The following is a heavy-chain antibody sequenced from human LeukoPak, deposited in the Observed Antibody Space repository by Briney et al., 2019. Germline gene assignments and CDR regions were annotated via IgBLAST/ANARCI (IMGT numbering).Heavy chain of an antibody. J-gene: IGHJ6*02. CDR2: IYYSGST. CDR1: GGSISSYY. Sequence: SETLSLTCTVSGGSISSYYWSWIRQPPGKGLEWIGYIYYSGSTNYNPSLKSRVTISVDTSKNQFSLKLSSVTAADTAVYYCARSTSYYGMDVWGQGTTVTVSS. D-gene: IGHD2-2*01. CDR3: ARSTSYYGMDV. V-gene: IGHV4-59*01.